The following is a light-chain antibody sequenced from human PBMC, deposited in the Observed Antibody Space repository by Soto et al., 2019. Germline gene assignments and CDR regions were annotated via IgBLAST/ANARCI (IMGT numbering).Light chain of an antibody. CDR1: QSISRK. J-gene: IGKJ1*01. Sequence: DIPMTNSPSTLSASVGDRVIITCRASQSISRKLAWYQQKPGKAPRLLMYDVSTLESGVPSRFSGSGSGTEFTLTISSLQPDDFATYYCQQYHHYPWTFGQGTKVEIK. V-gene: IGKV1-5*01. CDR2: DVS. CDR3: QQYHHYPWT.